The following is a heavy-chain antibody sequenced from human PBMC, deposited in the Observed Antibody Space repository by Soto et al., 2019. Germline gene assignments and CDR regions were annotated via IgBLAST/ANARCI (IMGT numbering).Heavy chain of an antibody. CDR1: EFTFSNYA. CDR2: INQDGSTT. Sequence: PGGSLRLSCAASEFTFSNYAMSWVRQAPGKGLEWVANINQDGSTTYYVDSVKGRFTISRDNAKNSLYLQMNSLRAEDTAVYYCAKAHVLRFSPNDYWGQGTLVTVSS. CDR3: AKAHVLRFSPNDY. D-gene: IGHD3-3*01. V-gene: IGHV3-7*01. J-gene: IGHJ4*02.